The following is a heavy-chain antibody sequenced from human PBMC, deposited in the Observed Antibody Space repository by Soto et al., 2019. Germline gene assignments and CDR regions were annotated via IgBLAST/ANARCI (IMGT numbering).Heavy chain of an antibody. CDR2: IWYDGSNK. V-gene: IGHV3-33*01. D-gene: IGHD1-26*01. Sequence: GSLRLSCAASGFTFSSYGMHWVRQAPGKGLEWVAVIWYDGSNKYYADSVKGRFTISRDNSKNTLYLQMNSLRAEDTAVYYCERPPNSGNVSNFDYWGQETLVTVS. J-gene: IGHJ4*02. CDR3: ERPPNSGNVSNFDY. CDR1: GFTFSSYG.